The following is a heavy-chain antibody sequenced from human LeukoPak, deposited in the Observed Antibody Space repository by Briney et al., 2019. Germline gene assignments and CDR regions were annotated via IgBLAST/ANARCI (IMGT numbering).Heavy chain of an antibody. CDR2: ISGSSSST. Sequence: GGSLRHSCAASGFTFSSYVMRWVRQAPGKGLEWVSAISGSSSSTYYADSVKGRFTISRDNSKNTLYLEMNSLRAEDTAVYYCAKSGWSAHYFDHWGQGTLVTVSS. D-gene: IGHD6-19*01. V-gene: IGHV3-23*01. J-gene: IGHJ4*02. CDR3: AKSGWSAHYFDH. CDR1: GFTFSSYV.